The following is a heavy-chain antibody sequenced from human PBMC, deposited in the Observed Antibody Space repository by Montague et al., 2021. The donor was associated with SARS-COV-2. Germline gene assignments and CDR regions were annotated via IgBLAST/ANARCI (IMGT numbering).Heavy chain of an antibody. Sequence: SETLSLTCTVSGDSMNSNSDDWGWIRQPPGKGLEWIGTMYDSGSNYYNPTLKSRASIFVDTSSNQFFLKLNSVTAADTAVYYCVRRSRLQLGGVTLIDPWGQGTLVTVSS. D-gene: IGHD3-16*01. V-gene: IGHV4-39*01. CDR1: GDSMNSNSDD. CDR2: MYDSGSN. CDR3: VRRSRLQLGGVTLIDP. J-gene: IGHJ5*02.